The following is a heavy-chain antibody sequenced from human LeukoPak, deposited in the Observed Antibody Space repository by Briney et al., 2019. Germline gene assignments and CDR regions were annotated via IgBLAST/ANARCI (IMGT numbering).Heavy chain of an antibody. CDR3: AKASWVSSADAVL. Sequence: PGGSLRLSCAASGFIFSNYAMSWVRQAPARGLEWVSSLRGDGDTFYADSVKGRFTLSRDDSRNTVYLQLNNLRVEDTAVYYCAKASWVSSADAVLWGQGTLVTVSS. V-gene: IGHV3-23*01. CDR1: GFIFSNYA. CDR2: LRGDGDT. D-gene: IGHD3-16*01. J-gene: IGHJ4*02.